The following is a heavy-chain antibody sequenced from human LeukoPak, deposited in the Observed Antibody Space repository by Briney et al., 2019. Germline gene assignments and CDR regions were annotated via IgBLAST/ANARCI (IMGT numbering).Heavy chain of an antibody. D-gene: IGHD1-7*01. CDR1: GGTFSSYA. CDR3: GGGMGLELDY. V-gene: IGHV1-69*06. Sequence: GASVMVSCKASGGTFSSYAISWVRQAPGQGLEWMGGIIPIFGTANYAQKFQGRVTITADKSTSTAYMELSSLRSEDTAVYYCGGGMGLELDYWGQGTLVTVSS. J-gene: IGHJ4*02. CDR2: IIPIFGTA.